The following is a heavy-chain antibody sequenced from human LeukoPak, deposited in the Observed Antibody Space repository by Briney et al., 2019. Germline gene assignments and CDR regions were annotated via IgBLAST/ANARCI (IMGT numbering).Heavy chain of an antibody. J-gene: IGHJ3*02. CDR1: GFTFSSYG. CDR2: ISYDGSNK. V-gene: IGHV3-30*18. D-gene: IGHD5-18*01. CDR3: AKEGAPYAGYSYGDAFDI. Sequence: GGSLRLSCAASGFTFSSYGMHWVRQAPGKGLEWVAVISYDGSNKYYADSVKGRFTISRDNSKNTLYLQMNSLRAEDTAVYYCAKEGAPYAGYSYGDAFDIWGQGTMVTVSS.